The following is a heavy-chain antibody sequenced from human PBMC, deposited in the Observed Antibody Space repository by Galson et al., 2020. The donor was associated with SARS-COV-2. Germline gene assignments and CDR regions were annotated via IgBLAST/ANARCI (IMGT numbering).Heavy chain of an antibody. J-gene: IGHJ4*02. CDR2: IWYDGSNK. Sequence: GGSLRLSCAASGFTFSSYGMHWVRQAPGKGLEWVAVIWYDGSNKYYADSVKGRFTISRDNSKNTLYLQMNSLRAEDTAVYYCARDAGDSSGSPLDYWGQGTLVTVSS. CDR3: ARDAGDSSGSPLDY. D-gene: IGHD3-22*01. CDR1: GFTFSSYG. V-gene: IGHV3-33*01.